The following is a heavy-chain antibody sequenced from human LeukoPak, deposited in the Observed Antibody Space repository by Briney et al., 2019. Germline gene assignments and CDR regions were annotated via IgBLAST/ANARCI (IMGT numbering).Heavy chain of an antibody. CDR3: ARGRNYYGTWDWFDP. CDR1: GGSISSYY. D-gene: IGHD3-10*01. CDR2: IYYSGST. J-gene: IGHJ5*02. Sequence: KSSETLSLTCTVSGGSISSYYWSWIRQPPGKGLEWIGYIYYSGSTNYNPSLKSRVTISVDTSKNQFSLKLSSVTAADTAVYYCARGRNYYGTWDWFDPWGQGTLVTVSS. V-gene: IGHV4-59*01.